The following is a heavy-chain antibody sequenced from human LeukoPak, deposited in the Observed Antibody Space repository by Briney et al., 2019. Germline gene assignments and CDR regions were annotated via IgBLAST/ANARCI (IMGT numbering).Heavy chain of an antibody. J-gene: IGHJ4*02. CDR3: ARDSYGGVDY. Sequence: SETLSLTCAVSGGSISSGGYSWSWIRQPPGKGLEWIGYIYHSGSTYYNPSLKSRVTISVDRSKNQFSLKLSSVTAADTAVYYCARDSYGGVDYWGQGTLVTVSS. D-gene: IGHD2-21*01. V-gene: IGHV4-30-2*01. CDR1: GGSISSGGYS. CDR2: IYHSGST.